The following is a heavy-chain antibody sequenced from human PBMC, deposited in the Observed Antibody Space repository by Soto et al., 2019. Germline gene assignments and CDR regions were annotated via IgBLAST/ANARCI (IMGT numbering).Heavy chain of an antibody. CDR1: GFTFSSSA. CDR2: ISYDGSNK. V-gene: IGHV3-30-3*01. D-gene: IGHD3-3*01. Sequence: QVQLVESGEGVVQPGRSLRLSCAASGFTFSSSAMHWVRQAPGKGLEWVAVISYDGSNKYYADSVKGRFTISRDNSKNTLYLKMNSLRAEDTAVYYCARDKRDLRFLEWSYYFDYWGQGTLVTVSS. J-gene: IGHJ4*02. CDR3: ARDKRDLRFLEWSYYFDY.